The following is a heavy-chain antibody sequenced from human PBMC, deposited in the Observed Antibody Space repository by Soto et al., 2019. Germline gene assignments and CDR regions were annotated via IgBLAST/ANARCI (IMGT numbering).Heavy chain of an antibody. CDR3: ARRVTVANYYFAD. Sequence: QLQLQGSGPRLVKPSETLSLTCTVSGGSIRSSNDYWGWIRQPPGKGLAWIGSFYYGGTTYYNPSLRSRVTIAVDPSKPEFSLSLSSVTAADTALYYCARRVTVANYYFADWGQGTLVTVSS. J-gene: IGHJ4*02. D-gene: IGHD1-20*01. CDR2: FYYGGTT. CDR1: GGSIRSSNDY. V-gene: IGHV4-39*01.